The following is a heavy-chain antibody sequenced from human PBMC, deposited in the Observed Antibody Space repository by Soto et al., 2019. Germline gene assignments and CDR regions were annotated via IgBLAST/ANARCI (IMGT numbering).Heavy chain of an antibody. D-gene: IGHD1-26*01. CDR2: IFISSSYI. CDR1: GFTFSSYS. V-gene: IGHV3-21*01. CDR3: ARVPYGGSYWREFDY. Sequence: EVPLVESGGGLVKPGGSLRLSCAASGFTFSSYSMNWVRQAPGKGLEWVSSIFISSSYIYYADSVKGRFTISRDNAKNSLYLQMNSLRADDTAVYYCARVPYGGSYWREFDYWGQGTLVTVSS. J-gene: IGHJ4*02.